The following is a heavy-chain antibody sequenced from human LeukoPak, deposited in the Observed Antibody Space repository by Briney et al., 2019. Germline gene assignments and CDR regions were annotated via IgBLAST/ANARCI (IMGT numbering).Heavy chain of an antibody. CDR2: IIPIFGTA. D-gene: IGHD3-22*01. CDR3: ARTYYYDSSGYLFDY. V-gene: IGHV1-69*01. Sequence: SVKVSCKASGGTFSSYAISWVRQAPGQGLEWMGGIIPIFGTANYAQKFQGRVTITADESTGTAYMELSSLRSEDTAVYYCARTYYYDSSGYLFDYWGQGTLVTVSS. CDR1: GGTFSSYA. J-gene: IGHJ4*02.